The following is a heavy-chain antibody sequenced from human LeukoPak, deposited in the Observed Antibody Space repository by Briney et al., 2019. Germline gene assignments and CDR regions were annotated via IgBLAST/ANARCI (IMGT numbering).Heavy chain of an antibody. CDR1: GGSISSSSYY. V-gene: IGHV4-39*01. CDR3: AGFTTSYYYMDV. Sequence: SETLSLTCTVSGGSISSSSYYWGWIRQPPGKGLEWIGSIYYSGSTYYNPSLKSRVTISVDTSKNQFSLKLSSVTAADTAVYYCAGFTTSYYYMDVWGKGTTVTVSS. D-gene: IGHD4-17*01. CDR2: IYYSGST. J-gene: IGHJ6*03.